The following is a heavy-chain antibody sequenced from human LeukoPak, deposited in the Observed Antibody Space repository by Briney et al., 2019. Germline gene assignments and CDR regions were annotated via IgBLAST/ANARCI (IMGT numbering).Heavy chain of an antibody. CDR2: IYYSGST. Sequence: SETLSLTCTVSGGSISSSSYYWGWIRQSPGKGLEWIGSIYYSGSTYYNPSLKSRVTISVDTPKNQFSLKLSSVTAADTAVYYCARVLGGSSSWYQRPSFDWYFDLWGRGTLVTVSS. CDR3: ARVLGGSSSWYQRPSFDWYFDL. CDR1: GGSISSSSYY. J-gene: IGHJ2*01. D-gene: IGHD6-13*01. V-gene: IGHV4-39*07.